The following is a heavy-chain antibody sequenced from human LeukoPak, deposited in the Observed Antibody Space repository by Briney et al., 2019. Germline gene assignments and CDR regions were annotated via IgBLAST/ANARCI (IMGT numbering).Heavy chain of an antibody. J-gene: IGHJ4*02. CDR1: GFTFSSYA. CDR3: ARDERSIQFNF. D-gene: IGHD5-24*01. CDR2: ISYDGSNK. V-gene: IGHV3-30*04. Sequence: PGGSLRLSCAASGFTFSSYAMHWVRQALGKGLEWVAVISYDGSNKYYADSVKGRFTISRDNSKNTMYLHMNSLRAEDTALYFCARDERSIQFNFWGQGTLVTVSS.